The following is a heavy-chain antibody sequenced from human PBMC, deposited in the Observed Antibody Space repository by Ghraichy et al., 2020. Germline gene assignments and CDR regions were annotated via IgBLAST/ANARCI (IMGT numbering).Heavy chain of an antibody. CDR2: ISSSSSYI. J-gene: IGHJ6*02. CDR3: ARAPHYCSSTSCSNYYYYGMDV. Sequence: LSLTCAASGFTFSSYSMNWVRQAPGKGLEWVSSISSSSSYIYYADSVKGRFTISRDNAKNSLYLQMNSLRAEDTAVYYCARAPHYCSSTSCSNYYYYGMDVWGQGTTVTVSS. CDR1: GFTFSSYS. D-gene: IGHD2-2*01. V-gene: IGHV3-21*01.